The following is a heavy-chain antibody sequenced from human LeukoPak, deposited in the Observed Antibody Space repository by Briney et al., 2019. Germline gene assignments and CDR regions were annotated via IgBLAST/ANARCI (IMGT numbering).Heavy chain of an antibody. CDR3: ASHVDTTMVRVYYYYYLDV. CDR2: ISAYNGNT. D-gene: IGHD5-18*01. CDR1: GYTFTSYG. Sequence: GASVKVSCKASGYTFTSYGISWVRQAPGQGLEWMGWISAYNGNTNYAQKLQGRVTMTTDTSTSTAYMELSSLRPEDTAVYYCASHVDTTMVRVYYYYYLDVWGTGTTVIVSS. V-gene: IGHV1-18*01. J-gene: IGHJ6*03.